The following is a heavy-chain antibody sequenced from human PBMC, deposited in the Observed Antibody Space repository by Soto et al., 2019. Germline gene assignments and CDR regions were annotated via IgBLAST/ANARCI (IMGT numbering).Heavy chain of an antibody. CDR2: ISYDGSNK. CDR1: GFTFSSYA. V-gene: IGHV3-30-3*01. CDR3: XXXXXXXXXXXXXXFDL. Sequence: QVQLVESGGGVVQPGRSLRLSCAASGFTFSSYAXXXXXXXXXXXXXXXXVISYDGSNKYYADSVKGRFTISRDNSKXXXXXXXXXXXXXXXXXXXXXXXXXXXXXXXXXXFDLWGRGTLVTVSS. J-gene: IGHJ2*01.